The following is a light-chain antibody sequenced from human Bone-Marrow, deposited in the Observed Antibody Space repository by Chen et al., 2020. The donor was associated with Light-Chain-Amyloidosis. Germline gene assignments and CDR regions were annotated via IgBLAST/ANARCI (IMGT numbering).Light chain of an antibody. Sequence: SYELTQPPSVSVSSGPTARITCSGDDLPTKYAYWYQQKPGQAPVLVIHRDTERPSGISERFSGSSSGTTATLTISGVQAEDEADYLCQSADSSGTYEVIFGGGTKLTVL. CDR2: RDT. J-gene: IGLJ2*01. CDR3: QSADSSGTYEVI. V-gene: IGLV3-25*03. CDR1: DLPTKY.